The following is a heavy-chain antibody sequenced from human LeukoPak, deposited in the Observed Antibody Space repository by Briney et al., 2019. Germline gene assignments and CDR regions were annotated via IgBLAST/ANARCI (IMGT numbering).Heavy chain of an antibody. Sequence: GGSPRLSCAASGFTFSSYWMSWVRQAPGKGLEWVANIKQDGSEKYYVDSVKGRFTISRDNAKNSLYLQMNSLRAEDTAVYYCARVFGYFGSGSADYWGQGALVTVSS. J-gene: IGHJ4*02. V-gene: IGHV3-7*01. D-gene: IGHD3-10*01. CDR2: IKQDGSEK. CDR1: GFTFSSYW. CDR3: ARVFGYFGSGSADY.